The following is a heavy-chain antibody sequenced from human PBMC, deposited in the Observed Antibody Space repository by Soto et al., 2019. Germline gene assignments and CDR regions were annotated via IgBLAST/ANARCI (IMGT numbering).Heavy chain of an antibody. CDR2: ISAYNGNT. CDR3: SRDRGPDTALVDGWFDP. D-gene: IGHD5-18*01. Sequence: QVQLVQSGAEVKKHGASVQVSCKASGYTFTSYGISWVRQAPGQGLERMGWISAYNGNTNYAQKLQGRVTMTTDTSTSTSYMELRSLRSADTAVYYCSRDRGPDTALVDGWFDPWGQGTLVTVSS. V-gene: IGHV1-18*01. CDR1: GYTFTSYG. J-gene: IGHJ5*02.